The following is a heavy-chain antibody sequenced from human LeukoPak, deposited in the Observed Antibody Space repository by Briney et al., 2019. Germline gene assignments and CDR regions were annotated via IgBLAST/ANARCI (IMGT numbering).Heavy chain of an antibody. CDR3: AREEDYYDSSGYYDFDY. D-gene: IGHD3-22*01. J-gene: IGHJ4*02. Sequence: ASVKVSCKASGYTFTRYYMHWVGQAPGQGLEGMGWINPNSGGTNYAQKFQGRVTMTRDTSISTAYMELSRLRSDDTAMYYCAREEDYYDSSGYYDFDYWGQGTLVTVSS. CDR2: INPNSGGT. V-gene: IGHV1-2*02. CDR1: GYTFTRYY.